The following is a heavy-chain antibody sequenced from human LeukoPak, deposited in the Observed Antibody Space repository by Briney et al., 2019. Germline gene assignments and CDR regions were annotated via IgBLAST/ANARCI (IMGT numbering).Heavy chain of an antibody. Sequence: VASVKVSCKTSGYTFTSYYIHWVRQAPGQGLEWIGIINPSGGSTSYAQKFQGRVTMTRDTSTSTVYMYLSSLRSEDTAVYYCARDSLYGVVDYWGQGTLVTVSS. V-gene: IGHV1-46*01. CDR1: GYTFTSYY. CDR3: ARDSLYGVVDY. J-gene: IGHJ4*02. D-gene: IGHD4-17*01. CDR2: INPSGGST.